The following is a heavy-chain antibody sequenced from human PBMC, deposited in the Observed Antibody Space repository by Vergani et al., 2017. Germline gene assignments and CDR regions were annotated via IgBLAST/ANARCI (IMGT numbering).Heavy chain of an antibody. CDR2: INPDDSDT. D-gene: IGHD3-16*01. V-gene: IGHV5-51*01. CDR3: AKLLGATNYGNDAFDI. J-gene: IGHJ3*02. Sequence: EVQLVQSGAEVKKPGESLKISCKGSGYTFTDYWIGWVRQMSGKGLEWMGIINPDDSDTRYSPSFQGQVTISADKSINTAYLQSSSLKASDTAIYYCAKLLGATNYGNDAFDIWGQGTKVTVSS. CDR1: GYTFTDYW.